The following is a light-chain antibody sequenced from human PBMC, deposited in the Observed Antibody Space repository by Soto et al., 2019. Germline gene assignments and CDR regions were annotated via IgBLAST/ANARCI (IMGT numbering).Light chain of an antibody. V-gene: IGLV2-8*01. CDR2: EVT. CDR3: GSHAGNSNLV. J-gene: IGLJ3*02. Sequence: QSALTQPPSASGSPGQSVTISCTGTSTDVGAYNYVSWYQQHPGKAPKLMIYEVTKRPSGVPDRFSGSKSGNTASLTVSGLQTEDEADYYCGSHAGNSNLVFGGGTKADRP. CDR1: STDVGAYNY.